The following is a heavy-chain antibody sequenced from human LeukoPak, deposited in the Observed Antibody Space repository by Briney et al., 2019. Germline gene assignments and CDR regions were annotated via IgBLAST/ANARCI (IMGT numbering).Heavy chain of an antibody. D-gene: IGHD3-10*01. V-gene: IGHV4-38-2*02. CDR1: GSSISSGHY. CDR2: IYHSGGRFETGST. Sequence: SETLSLTCSVSGSSISSGHYWGWIRQPPGKGLEWIASIYHSGGRFETGSTHYSPSLKSRVTISVDTSKNELSLMMTSVTAADTAVYYCARIPSYGSGPKGDYWGQGTLVTVSS. J-gene: IGHJ4*02. CDR3: ARIPSYGSGPKGDY.